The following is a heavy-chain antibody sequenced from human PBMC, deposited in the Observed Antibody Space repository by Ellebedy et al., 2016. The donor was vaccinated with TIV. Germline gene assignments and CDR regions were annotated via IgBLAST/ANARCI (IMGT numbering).Heavy chain of an antibody. V-gene: IGHV1-18*01. J-gene: IGHJ4*02. Sequence: ASVKVSXXASGYTFTSYGISWVRQAPGQGLEWMGWISAYNGNTNYAQKLQGRVTMTTDTSTSTAYMELRSLRSDDAAVYYCARPRSLYSSGWYSHWGQGTLVTVSS. CDR2: ISAYNGNT. D-gene: IGHD6-19*01. CDR1: GYTFTSYG. CDR3: ARPRSLYSSGWYSH.